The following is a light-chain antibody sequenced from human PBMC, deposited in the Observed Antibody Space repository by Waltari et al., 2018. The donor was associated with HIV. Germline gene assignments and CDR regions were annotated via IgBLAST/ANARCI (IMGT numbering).Light chain of an antibody. Sequence: SNDLTQSSSVSVSPGQTARITCSGDALSKQYSYWYQHKPGQAPLLLIYKDTERPAEIPGRFAGSSSVTTATLTITGVQPEDEADDYCQSADISGTHLFVFAAGTKVTVL. CDR3: QSADISGTHLFV. J-gene: IGLJ1*01. CDR1: ALSKQY. V-gene: IGLV3-25*03. CDR2: KDT.